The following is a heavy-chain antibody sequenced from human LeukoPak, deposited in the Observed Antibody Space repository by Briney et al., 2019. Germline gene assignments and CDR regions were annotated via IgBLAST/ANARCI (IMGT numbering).Heavy chain of an antibody. D-gene: IGHD1-26*01. J-gene: IGHJ4*02. CDR2: IYHSGST. CDR3: ARELSGSYYRDY. V-gene: IGHV4-38-2*02. CDR1: GYSISSGYY. Sequence: KPSETLSLTCTASGYSISSGYYWGWIRQPPGKGLEWIGSIYHSGSTYYKPSLKSRVTISVDTSKNQFSLKLSSVTAADTAVYYCARELSGSYYRDYWGQGTLVTVSS.